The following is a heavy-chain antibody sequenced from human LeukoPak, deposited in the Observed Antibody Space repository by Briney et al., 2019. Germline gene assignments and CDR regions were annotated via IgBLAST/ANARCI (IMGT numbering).Heavy chain of an antibody. D-gene: IGHD5-12*01. J-gene: IGHJ2*01. CDR1: GYTFTSYG. CDR2: ISAYNGNT. CDR3: ARGCGYDSPYWYFDL. V-gene: IGHV1-18*01. Sequence: ASVKVSCKASGYTFTSYGISWVRQAPGQGLEWMGWISAYNGNTNYAQKLQGRVTMTTDTSTSTAYMELRSLRSDDTAVYYCARGCGYDSPYWYFDLWGRGTLVTVSS.